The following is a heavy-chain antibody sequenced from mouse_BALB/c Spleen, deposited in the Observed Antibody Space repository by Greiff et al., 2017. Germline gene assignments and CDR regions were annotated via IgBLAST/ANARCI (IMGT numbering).Heavy chain of an antibody. CDR2: INPSTGYT. Sequence: VKLVESGAELAKPGASVKMSCKASGYTFTSYWMHWVKQRPGQGLEWIGYINPSTGYTEYNQKFKDKATLTADKSSSTAYMQLSSLTSEDSAVYYCARSLPFAYWGQGTLVTVSA. CDR3: ARSLPFAY. CDR1: GYTFTSYW. J-gene: IGHJ3*01. V-gene: IGHV1-7*01. D-gene: IGHD2-10*01.